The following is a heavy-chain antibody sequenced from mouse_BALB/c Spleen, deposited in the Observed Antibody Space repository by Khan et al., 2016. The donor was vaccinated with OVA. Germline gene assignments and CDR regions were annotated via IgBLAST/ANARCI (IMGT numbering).Heavy chain of an antibody. J-gene: IGHJ4*01. V-gene: IGHV3-2*02. D-gene: IGHD4-1*01. Sequence: VQLQQSGPGLVKPSQSLSLTCTVTGYSITSDYAWNWIRQFPGNKLEWMGYISYSDTTTYNPSLKSRISITRDTSKNQFFLHLNSVTTEDTATYYCASELGRYYAMDYWGQGTSVTDSS. CDR3: ASELGRYYAMDY. CDR2: ISYSDTT. CDR1: GYSITSDYA.